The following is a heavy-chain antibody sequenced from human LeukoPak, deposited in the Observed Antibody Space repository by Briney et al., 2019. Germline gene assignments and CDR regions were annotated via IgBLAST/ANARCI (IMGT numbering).Heavy chain of an antibody. V-gene: IGHV3-30-3*01. CDR3: ARDRVGATDYFDY. CDR2: ISYDGSNK. CDR1: GFTFSSYA. D-gene: IGHD1-26*01. Sequence: GGSLRLSCAASGFTFSSYAMHWVRQAPGKGLEWVAVISYDGSNKYYADSVKGRFTISRDNSKNTLYLQMNSLRAEDTAVYYCARDRVGATDYFDYWGQGALVTVSS. J-gene: IGHJ4*02.